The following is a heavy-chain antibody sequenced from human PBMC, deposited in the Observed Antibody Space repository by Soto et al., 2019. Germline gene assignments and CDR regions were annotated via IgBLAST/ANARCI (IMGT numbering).Heavy chain of an antibody. CDR1: GGSISSSRSY. D-gene: IGHD6-13*01. Sequence: QLQLQESGPGLVKPSETLSLTCNVSGGSISSSRSYWAWFRQPPGKELEWIANIFYAGNTYCNPSLKSRVTVSVDTSMNQFSLKLDSVTAADTAVYYCARQAAAPGIDLWFDPWGLGTLVTVSS. CDR2: IFYAGNT. J-gene: IGHJ5*02. CDR3: ARQAAAPGIDLWFDP. V-gene: IGHV4-39*01.